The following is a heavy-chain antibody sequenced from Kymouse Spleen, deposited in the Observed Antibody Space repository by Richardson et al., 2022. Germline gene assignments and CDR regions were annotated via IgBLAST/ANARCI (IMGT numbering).Heavy chain of an antibody. CDR3: ARDQIYCSSTSCYRNGMDV. Sequence: QVQLQESGPGLVKPSGTLSLTCAVSGGSISSSNWWSWVRQPPGKGLEWIGEIYHSGSTNYNPSLKSRVTISVDKSKNQFSLKLSSVTAADTAVYYCARDQIYCSSTSCYRNGMDVWGQGTTVTVSS. J-gene: IGHJ6*02. D-gene: IGHD2-2*02. CDR1: GGSISSSNW. V-gene: IGHV4-4*02. CDR2: IYHSGST.